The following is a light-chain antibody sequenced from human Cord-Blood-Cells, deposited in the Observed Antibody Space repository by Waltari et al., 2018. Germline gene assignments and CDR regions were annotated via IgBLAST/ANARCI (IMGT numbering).Light chain of an antibody. CDR2: KAS. CDR3: QQYKSYSRT. CDR1: QSISSW. J-gene: IGKJ1*01. V-gene: IGKV1-5*03. Sequence: DLQLTQTPFTLFASGGDNGAITCRDSQSISSWLAWYQQKPGKAPKLLIYKASSLESGGPSRFSGSGSGTEFTLTISSLQPDDFATYYCQQYKSYSRTFGQGTKVEIK.